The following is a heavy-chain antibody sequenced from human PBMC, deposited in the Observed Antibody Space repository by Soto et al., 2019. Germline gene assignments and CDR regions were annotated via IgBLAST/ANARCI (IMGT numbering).Heavy chain of an antibody. CDR1: GYTFTSYY. J-gene: IGHJ5*02. CDR3: ARDILTGYGRGWFDP. V-gene: IGHV4-59*01. CDR2: IYYSGST. D-gene: IGHD3-9*01. Sequence: SCKASGYTFTSYYMHWVRQAPGQGLEWIGYIYYSGSTNYNPSLKSRVTISVDTSKNQFSLKLSSVTAADTAVYYCARDILTGYGRGWFDPWGQGTLVTVSS.